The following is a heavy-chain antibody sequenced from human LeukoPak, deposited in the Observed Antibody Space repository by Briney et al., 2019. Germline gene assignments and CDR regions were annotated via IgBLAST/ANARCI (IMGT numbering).Heavy chain of an antibody. CDR1: GFTFSSYG. CDR2: IRYDGSNR. J-gene: IGHJ4*02. CDR3: AKDLRFLEWFPSSIFDY. V-gene: IGHV3-30*02. D-gene: IGHD3-3*01. Sequence: PGGSLRLSCAASGFTFSSYGMHWVRQAPGKGREWVAFIRYDGSNRYYADSVKGRFTISRDNSKNTLYLQMNSLRAEDTAVYYCAKDLRFLEWFPSSIFDYWGQGTLVTVSS.